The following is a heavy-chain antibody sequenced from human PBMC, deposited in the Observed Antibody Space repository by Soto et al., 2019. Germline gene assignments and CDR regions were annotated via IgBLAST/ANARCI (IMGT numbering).Heavy chain of an antibody. D-gene: IGHD3-10*01. CDR3: ARDLGGISMEGDDAFDI. CDR2: IIPMFTSP. V-gene: IGHV1-69*13. J-gene: IGHJ3*02. Sequence: SVKVSCKVSGGSFSNYAISWVRQAPGQGLEWMGGIIPMFTSPNYAQKFQDRVTITADESTTTAYMRLSSLTYDDTAVYFCARDLGGISMEGDDAFDIWGQGTMVTVSS. CDR1: GGSFSNYA.